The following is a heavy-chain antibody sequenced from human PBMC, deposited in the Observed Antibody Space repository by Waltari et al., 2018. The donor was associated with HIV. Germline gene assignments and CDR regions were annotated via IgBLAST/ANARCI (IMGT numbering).Heavy chain of an antibody. J-gene: IGHJ2*01. CDR1: GYTFTGYY. Sequence: QVQLVQSGTEVKKPGASVKVSCKASGYTFTGYYMHWGRQSPGQGLEWMGWINPNSGGTKYAQKFQGRVTVTRDTSISTAYMELSRLRSDDTAVYYCTRDAASSGYWYFDLWGRGTLVTVSS. V-gene: IGHV1-2*02. CDR2: INPNSGGT. CDR3: TRDAASSGYWYFDL. D-gene: IGHD3-10*01.